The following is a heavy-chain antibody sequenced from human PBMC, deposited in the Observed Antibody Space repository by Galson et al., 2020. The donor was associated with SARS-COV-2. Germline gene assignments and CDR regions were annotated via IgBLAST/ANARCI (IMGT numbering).Heavy chain of an antibody. CDR3: ARVRIEY. V-gene: IGHV3-48*04. CDR1: GFTFSSYT. CDR2: IRTSSGTI. J-gene: IGHJ4*02. D-gene: IGHD3-3*01. Sequence: GGSLRLSCAASGFTFSSYTMNWVRQAPVQGLELVAYIRTSSGTIYYADSVKGRFTISRDNAKNSLYLQLNSLRVEDTAVYYCARVRIEYWGQGTLVTVSS.